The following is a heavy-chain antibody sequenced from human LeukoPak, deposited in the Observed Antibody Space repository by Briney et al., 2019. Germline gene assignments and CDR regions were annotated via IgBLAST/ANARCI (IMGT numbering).Heavy chain of an antibody. CDR3: ARNRLPIVGATTNWFDP. CDR1: GGSISGYY. Sequence: PSETLSLTCTVSGGSISGYYWSWIRQPPGKGLEWIGEINHSGSTNYNPSLKGRVTISVDTSKNQFSLKLSSVTAADTAVYYCARNRLPIVGATTNWFDPWGQGTLVTVSS. CDR2: INHSGST. J-gene: IGHJ5*02. V-gene: IGHV4-34*01. D-gene: IGHD1-26*01.